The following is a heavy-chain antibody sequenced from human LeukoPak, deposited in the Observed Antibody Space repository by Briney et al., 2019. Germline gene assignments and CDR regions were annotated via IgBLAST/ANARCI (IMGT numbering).Heavy chain of an antibody. Sequence: KPSETLSLTCAVYGGSFSGYYWSWIRQPPGKGLEWIGEINHSGSTNYNPSLKSRVTISVDTSKNQFSLKLSSVTAADTAVYYCAGGGGVAVAGTGSFDYWGQGTLVTVSS. CDR3: AGGGGVAVAGTGSFDY. CDR1: GGSFSGYY. CDR2: INHSGST. D-gene: IGHD6-19*01. V-gene: IGHV4-34*01. J-gene: IGHJ4*02.